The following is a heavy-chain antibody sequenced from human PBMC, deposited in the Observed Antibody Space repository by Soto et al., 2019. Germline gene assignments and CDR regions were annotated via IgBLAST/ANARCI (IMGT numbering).Heavy chain of an antibody. CDR1: GFTFDDYA. V-gene: IGHV3-23*01. CDR2: ISWNSGSGGST. Sequence: SLRLSCAASGFTFDDYAMHWVRQAPGKGLEWVSGISWNSGSGGSTYYADSVKGRFTISRDNSKNTLYLQMNSLRAEDTAVYYCAKGAAAGKHYYYYYGMDVWGQGTTVTVSS. CDR3: AKGAAAGKHYYYYYGMDV. J-gene: IGHJ6*02. D-gene: IGHD6-13*01.